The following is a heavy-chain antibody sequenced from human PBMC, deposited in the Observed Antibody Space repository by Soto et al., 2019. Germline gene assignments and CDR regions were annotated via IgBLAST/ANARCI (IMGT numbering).Heavy chain of an antibody. CDR1: GFTCSFCA. V-gene: IGHV3-23*01. D-gene: IGHD3-22*01. CDR3: FEVHSGCYYYFDY. J-gene: IGHJ4*02. Sequence: EVQLLESGGGLVQPGGSLRLSCAASGFTCSFCAMNWVRQAPGKGLEWVSSIRGSGGDTYYADSVRGRFTISRDNSKNTVFLHINRLRVDAAAVYYCFEVHSGCYYYFDYWGQGTLVTVSS. CDR2: IRGSGGDT.